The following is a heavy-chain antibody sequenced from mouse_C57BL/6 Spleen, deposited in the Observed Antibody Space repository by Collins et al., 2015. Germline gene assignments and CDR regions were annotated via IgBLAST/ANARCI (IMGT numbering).Heavy chain of an antibody. CDR2: ISNGGGST. V-gene: IGHV5-12-2*01. CDR1: GFTFSSYT. D-gene: IGHD1-1*01. J-gene: IGHJ4*01. CDR3: ARRGYGSSYDYAMDY. Sequence: EVKLVESGEFSAAWRSLKLSCAASGFTFSSYTMSWVRQTPEKRLEWVAYISNGGGSTYYPDTVKGRFTISRDNAKNTLYLQMSSLKSEDTAMYYCARRGYGSSYDYAMDYWGQGTSVTVSS.